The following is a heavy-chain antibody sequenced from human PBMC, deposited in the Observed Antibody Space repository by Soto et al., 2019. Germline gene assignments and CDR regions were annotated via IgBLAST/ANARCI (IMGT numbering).Heavy chain of an antibody. Sequence: EVQLVESGGGLVQPGRSLRLSCAASGFTFADYAMHWVRQAPGKGLGWVSGISWNTGSIGYADSVKGRFTISRDNAKNSLYLQMNSLRAEDTALSYCAKDKWEVSYYFDYWGQGTLVTVSS. D-gene: IGHD3-16*02. CDR3: AKDKWEVSYYFDY. CDR1: GFTFADYA. V-gene: IGHV3-9*01. J-gene: IGHJ4*02. CDR2: ISWNTGSI.